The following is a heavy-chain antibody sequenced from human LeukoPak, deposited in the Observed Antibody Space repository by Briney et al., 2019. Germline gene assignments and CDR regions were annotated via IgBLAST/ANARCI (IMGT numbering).Heavy chain of an antibody. V-gene: IGHV3-23*01. CDR1: GFTFSSYA. CDR3: ARGVGVYDFWSGYSYYDY. CDR2: ISGSGGST. D-gene: IGHD3-3*01. Sequence: PGGSLRLSCAASGFTFSSYAMSWVRQAPGKGLEWVSAISGSGGSTYYADSVKGRFTISRDNSKNTLYLQMNSLRAEDTAVYYCARGVGVYDFWSGYSYYDYWGQGTLVTVSS. J-gene: IGHJ4*02.